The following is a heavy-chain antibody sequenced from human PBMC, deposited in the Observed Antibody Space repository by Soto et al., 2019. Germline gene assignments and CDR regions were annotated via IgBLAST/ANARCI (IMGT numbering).Heavy chain of an antibody. CDR2: ISHDGSDK. J-gene: IGHJ4*01. CDR3: AKYAQPAVSIRPPDF. CDR1: GFTFTTYG. V-gene: IGHV3-30*18. Sequence: QVQVVESGGGVVQPGRSLRLSCVASGFTFTTYGMHWVRQAPGKGLEWVALISHDGSDKIYADSVKGRFTISRDNSKNTLSLQINSLRLEDTAVYFCAKYAQPAVSIRPPDFWGQGTLVTVSS. D-gene: IGHD2-21*01.